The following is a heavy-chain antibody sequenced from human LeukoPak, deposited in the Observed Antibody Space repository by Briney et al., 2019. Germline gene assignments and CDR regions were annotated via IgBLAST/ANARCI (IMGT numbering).Heavy chain of an antibody. Sequence: PGGSLRLSCAASGFTFSSYAMHWVRQAPGKGLEWVAVISYDGSNKYYADSVKGRFTISRDNSKNTLYLQMNSLRAEDTAVYYCATRKCSISACRASSYHCMDFWGKGTTVTVSS. CDR2: ISYDGSNK. CDR1: GFTFSSYA. V-gene: IGHV3-30-3*01. CDR3: ATRKCSISACRASSYHCMDF. J-gene: IGHJ6*03. D-gene: IGHD2/OR15-2a*01.